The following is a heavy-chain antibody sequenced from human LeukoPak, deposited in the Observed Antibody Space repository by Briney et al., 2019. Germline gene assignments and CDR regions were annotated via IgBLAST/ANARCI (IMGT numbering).Heavy chain of an antibody. CDR2: IYHSGST. Sequence: RTSETLSPTCAVSGYSTSSGYYWGWIRQPPGKGLEWIGSIYHSGSTYYNPSLKSRVTISVDTSKNQFSLKLSSVTAADTAVYYCARGVDIVVVPAAMCAFDIWGQGTMVTVSS. J-gene: IGHJ3*02. CDR1: GYSTSSGYY. D-gene: IGHD2-2*01. V-gene: IGHV4-38-2*01. CDR3: ARGVDIVVVPAAMCAFDI.